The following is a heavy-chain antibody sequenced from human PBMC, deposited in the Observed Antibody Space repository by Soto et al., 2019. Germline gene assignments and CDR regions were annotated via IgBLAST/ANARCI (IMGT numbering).Heavy chain of an antibody. CDR1: GFTFSSYG. J-gene: IGHJ3*02. CDR2: ISYDGSNK. V-gene: IGHV3-30*18. CDR3: AKYYYDSSGYQNAFDI. Sequence: GGSLRLSCAASGFTFSSYGMHWVRQAPGKGLEWVAVISYDGSNKYYADSVKGRFTISRDNSKNTLYLQMNSLRAEDTAVYYCAKYYYDSSGYQNAFDIWGQGTMVTVSS. D-gene: IGHD3-22*01.